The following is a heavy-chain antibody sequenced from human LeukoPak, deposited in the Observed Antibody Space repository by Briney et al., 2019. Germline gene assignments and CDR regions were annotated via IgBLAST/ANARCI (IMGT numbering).Heavy chain of an antibody. V-gene: IGHV3-13*01. CDR3: ARAWGGRGRSWGALDF. D-gene: IGHD3-16*01. CDR1: GFHFNNYD. CDR2: IGTVADT. Sequence: LGGSLRLSCAASGFHFNNYDFNWVRQVAGKRLEWVAGIGTVADTFYPGSVMGRFTISRENAKNSFYLRMNSLRAEDTAVYYCARAWGGRGRSWGALDFWGQGILVTVSS. J-gene: IGHJ4*02.